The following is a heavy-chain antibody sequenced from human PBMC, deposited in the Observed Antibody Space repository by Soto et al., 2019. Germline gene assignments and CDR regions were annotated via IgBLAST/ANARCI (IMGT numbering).Heavy chain of an antibody. V-gene: IGHV4-34*12. CDR3: ARPHYDSNTFYFYFDY. CDR1: GGSFSGYY. D-gene: IGHD3-22*01. CDR2: IFHGGST. Sequence: PSETLSLTCAVYGGSFSGYYWSWIRQPPGKGLEWIGEIFHGGSTNYSPSLKSRVTILVDTSKKQFPLELSSVTAADTAVYYCARPHYDSNTFYFYFDYWSQGKLVTVSS. J-gene: IGHJ4*02.